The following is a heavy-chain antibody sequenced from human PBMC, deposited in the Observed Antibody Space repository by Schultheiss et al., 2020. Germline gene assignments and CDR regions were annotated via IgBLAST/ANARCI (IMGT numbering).Heavy chain of an antibody. V-gene: IGHV4-39*02. Sequence: SATLSLTCTVSGGSISSGVYYWSWIRQHPGKGLEWIGNIYNSGNAYYNPSLESRVTISGDTSRNHFSLKLSSVTAADTAVYYCARVQGAARSYYYYYYGMDVWGQGTTVTISS. CDR3: ARVQGAARSYYYYYYGMDV. J-gene: IGHJ6*02. D-gene: IGHD6-6*01. CDR2: IYNSGNA. CDR1: GGSISSGVYY.